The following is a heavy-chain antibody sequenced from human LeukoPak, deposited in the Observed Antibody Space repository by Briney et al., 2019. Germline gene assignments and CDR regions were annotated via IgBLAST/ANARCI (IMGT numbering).Heavy chain of an antibody. CDR2: IYSGGST. V-gene: IGHV3-66*01. CDR3: ARMGYYYGMDV. CDR1: GFTVSSNY. D-gene: IGHD5-24*01. J-gene: IGHJ6*02. Sequence: GGSLRLSCAASGFTVSSNYMSWVRQAPGKGLEWVSVIYSGGSTYYADSVKGRFTISRDNSKNTLYLQMISLRAEDTAVYYCARMGYYYGMDVWGQGTTVTVSS.